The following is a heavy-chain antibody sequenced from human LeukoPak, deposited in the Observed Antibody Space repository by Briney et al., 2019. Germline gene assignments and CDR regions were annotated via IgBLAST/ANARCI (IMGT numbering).Heavy chain of an antibody. Sequence: GESLKISCEGSGDSFTRYWIGWVRQMPGKGLELMGIIYPGDSDTRYSPSFQGQVTISADKSISTAYLQWSSLKASDTAMYYCARAHYYYDSSGYSAGDYWGQGTLVTVSS. D-gene: IGHD3-22*01. CDR1: GDSFTRYW. CDR2: IYPGDSDT. CDR3: ARAHYYYDSSGYSAGDY. V-gene: IGHV5-51*01. J-gene: IGHJ4*02.